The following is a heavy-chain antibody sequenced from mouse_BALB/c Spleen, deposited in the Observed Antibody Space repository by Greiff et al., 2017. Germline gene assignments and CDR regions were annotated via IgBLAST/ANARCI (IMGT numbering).Heavy chain of an antibody. CDR3: ARRDYDVAWFAY. Sequence: EVKLVESGGGLVKPGGSLKLSCAASGFAFSSYDMSWVRQTPEKRLEWVAYISSGGGSTYYPDTVKGRFTISRDNAKNTLYLQMSSLKSEDTAMYYCARRDYDVAWFAYWGQGTLVTVSA. D-gene: IGHD2-4*01. CDR1: GFAFSSYD. V-gene: IGHV5-12-1*01. J-gene: IGHJ3*01. CDR2: ISSGGGST.